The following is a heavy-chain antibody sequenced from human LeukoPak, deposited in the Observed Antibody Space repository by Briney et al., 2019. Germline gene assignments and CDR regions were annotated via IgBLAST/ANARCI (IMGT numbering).Heavy chain of an antibody. V-gene: IGHV4-61*02. D-gene: IGHD3-22*01. J-gene: IGHJ4*02. CDR3: AREITYYYDSSGYYYYFDY. CDR2: IYTSGST. Sequence: SETLFLTCTVSGGSISSGSYYWSWIRQPAGKGLEWIGRIYTSGSTNYNPSLKSRVTISVDTSKNQFSLKLSSVTAADTAVYYCAREITYYYDSSGYYYYFDYWGQGTLVTVSS. CDR1: GGSISSGSYY.